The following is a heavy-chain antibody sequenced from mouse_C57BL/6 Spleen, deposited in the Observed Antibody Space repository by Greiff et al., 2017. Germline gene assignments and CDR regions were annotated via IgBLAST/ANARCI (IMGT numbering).Heavy chain of an antibody. Sequence: QVHVKQSGAELVKPGASVKISCKASGYAFSSYWMHWVKQRPGRGLAWIGQLYPGDGDTNSNGKSKGKATLTADKSSSTAYMQLSSLTSEDSAVYFCAREELRDAMDYWGQGTSVTVAS. J-gene: IGHJ4*01. V-gene: IGHV1-80*01. CDR3: AREELRDAMDY. D-gene: IGHD1-1*01. CDR1: GYAFSSYW. CDR2: LYPGDGDT.